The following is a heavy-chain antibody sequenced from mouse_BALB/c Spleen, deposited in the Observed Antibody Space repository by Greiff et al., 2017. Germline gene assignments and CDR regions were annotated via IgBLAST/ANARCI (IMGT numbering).Heavy chain of an antibody. Sequence: DVKLQESGPGLVKPSQSLSLTCTVTGYSITSDYAWNWIRQFPGNKLEWMGYISYSGSTSYNPSLKSRISITRDTSKNQFFLQLNSVTTEDTATYYCARYLEGYFDVWGAGTTVTVSS. V-gene: IGHV3-2*02. CDR2: ISYSGST. CDR1: GYSITSDYA. CDR3: ARYLEGYFDV. J-gene: IGHJ1*01. D-gene: IGHD5-1*01.